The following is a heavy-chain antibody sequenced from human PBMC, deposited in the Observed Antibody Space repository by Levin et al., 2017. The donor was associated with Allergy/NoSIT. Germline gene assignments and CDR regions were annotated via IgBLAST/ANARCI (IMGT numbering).Heavy chain of an antibody. CDR2: IHHSGST. V-gene: IGHV4-4*02. CDR1: GGSIRNNNW. CDR3: ARSSAGPQNYFYMDV. Sequence: SQTLSLTCAVSGGSIRNNNWWTWVRQAPGKGLEWLGEIHHSGSTNYDPSLRSRLTISVDKSKNQFSLRLSSVTAADTAVYYCARSSAGPQNYFYMDVWGTGTTVTVS. D-gene: IGHD6-25*01. J-gene: IGHJ6*03.